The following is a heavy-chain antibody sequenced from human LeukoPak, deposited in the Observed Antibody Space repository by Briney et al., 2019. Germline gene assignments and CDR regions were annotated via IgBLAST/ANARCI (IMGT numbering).Heavy chain of an antibody. Sequence: SVKVSCKASGGTFSSYAISWVRQAPGQGLEWMGGIIPIFGTANYAQKFQGRVTITADESTSTAYMELSSLRSEDTAVYYCARAGDYCSSTSCYKGNWFDPWGQGTLVTVSS. J-gene: IGHJ5*02. CDR1: GGTFSSYA. D-gene: IGHD2-2*02. V-gene: IGHV1-69*01. CDR2: IIPIFGTA. CDR3: ARAGDYCSSTSCYKGNWFDP.